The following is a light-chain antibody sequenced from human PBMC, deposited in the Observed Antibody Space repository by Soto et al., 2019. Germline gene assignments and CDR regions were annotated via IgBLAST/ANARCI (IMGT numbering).Light chain of an antibody. Sequence: EIVLTQSPGTLSLSPGERATLSCRASQSVSSTYLAWYQQKPGQAPRLLIYDASSRATGIPDRFSGSGSGTDFTLTISRVEPEDLAVYYCQQYDNSVWTFGQGTKVEIK. V-gene: IGKV3-20*01. CDR1: QSVSSTY. CDR2: DAS. CDR3: QQYDNSVWT. J-gene: IGKJ1*01.